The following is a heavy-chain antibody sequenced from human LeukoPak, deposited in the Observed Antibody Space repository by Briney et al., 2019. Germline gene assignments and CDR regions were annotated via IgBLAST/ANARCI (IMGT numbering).Heavy chain of an antibody. CDR2: IKQDGGEK. D-gene: IGHD1-26*01. CDR3: ARDLMGATHYFQH. V-gene: IGHV3-7*01. Sequence: GGSLRLSCAASGFTFSSYWMSWVRQAPGKGLEWVANIKQDGGEKNYVDSVKGRFTVSRDNAKNSLYLQMNSLRAEDTAVYYCARDLMGATHYFQHWGQGTLVTVSS. CDR1: GFTFSSYW. J-gene: IGHJ1*01.